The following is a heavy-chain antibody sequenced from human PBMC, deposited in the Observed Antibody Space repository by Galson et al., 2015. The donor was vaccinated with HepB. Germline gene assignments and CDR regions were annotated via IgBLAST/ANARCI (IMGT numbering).Heavy chain of an antibody. CDR1: GFTFSSYA. D-gene: IGHD3-22*01. Sequence: SLRLSCAASGFTFSSYAMHWVRQAPGKGLEYVSAISSNGGSTYYANSVKGRFTISRDNSKNTLYLQMGSLRAEDMAVYYCARGDSGYYDYWGQGTLVNVSS. J-gene: IGHJ4*02. V-gene: IGHV3-64*01. CDR3: ARGDSGYYDY. CDR2: ISSNGGST.